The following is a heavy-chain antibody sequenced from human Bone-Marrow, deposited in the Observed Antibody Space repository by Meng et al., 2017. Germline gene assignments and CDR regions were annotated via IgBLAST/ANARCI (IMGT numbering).Heavy chain of an antibody. J-gene: IGHJ6*02. CDR3: AREDDHEPHYYYYGMDV. D-gene: IGHD1-14*01. CDR2: IIPIIGSA. V-gene: IGHV1-69*13. Sequence: SVKVFCKASAGTFSNFGIIWLRQAPAQGLEWMGAIIPIIGSANYAQKSQGRVTITADESTSTAYLELSSLRSEDTAMYYCAREDDHEPHYYYYGMDVWGQGTTVTVSS. CDR1: AGTFSNFG.